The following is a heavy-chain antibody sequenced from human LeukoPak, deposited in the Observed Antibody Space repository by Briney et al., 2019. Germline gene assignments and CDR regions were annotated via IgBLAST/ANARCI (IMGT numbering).Heavy chain of an antibody. J-gene: IGHJ3*02. CDR3: SRLTMVRGVYDAFDI. Sequence: SETLSLTCTVSGGSISNSSYYWGWIRQPPGKGLEWIGSIYYSGSTYYNPSLKSRVIISVDTSKNQFSLKLSSLTAADTAVYYCSRLTMVRGVYDAFDIWGQGTMVTVSS. D-gene: IGHD3-10*01. CDR1: GGSISNSSYY. V-gene: IGHV4-39*07. CDR2: IYYSGST.